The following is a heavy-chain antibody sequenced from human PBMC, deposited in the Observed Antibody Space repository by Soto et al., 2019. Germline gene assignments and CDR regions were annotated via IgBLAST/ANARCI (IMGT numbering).Heavy chain of an antibody. D-gene: IGHD1-26*01. CDR2: INSDAGDT. Sequence: EVHLAESGGSLVQPGESLGLSCAASGFTFRNYWMHWVRQAPGKGLEWVSRINSDAGDTNYADSVKGRFTVSRDNAKNTLYLQMNSLRVEDTAVYYCVSEERVVAHFDLWGQGTLVIVSS. V-gene: IGHV3-74*01. CDR1: GFTFRNYW. CDR3: VSEERVVAHFDL. J-gene: IGHJ4*02.